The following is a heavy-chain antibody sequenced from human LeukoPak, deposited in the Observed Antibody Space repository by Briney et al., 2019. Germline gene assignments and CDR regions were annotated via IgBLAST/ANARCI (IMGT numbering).Heavy chain of an antibody. CDR1: RFTLSSFD. Sequence: PGGSLRLSCAASRFTLSSFDLNWVRQAPGKGLERVAHISGSGTTIYYADSVKGRFTISRDNAKNSLYLHMNSLRAEDTAVYYCARELAVAATGTFESWGQGTLVTVSS. D-gene: IGHD6-19*01. CDR2: ISGSGTTI. V-gene: IGHV3-48*03. J-gene: IGHJ4*02. CDR3: ARELAVAATGTFES.